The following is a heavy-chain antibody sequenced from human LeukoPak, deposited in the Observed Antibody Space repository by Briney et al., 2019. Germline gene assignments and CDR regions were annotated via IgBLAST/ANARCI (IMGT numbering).Heavy chain of an antibody. CDR1: GYTFTGYY. V-gene: IGHV1-8*02. CDR2: MNPNSGNT. D-gene: IGHD3-10*01. J-gene: IGHJ1*01. CDR3: ARGPRDGSGSSYFQH. Sequence: ASVKVSCKASGYTFTGYYMHWVRQAPGQGLEWMGWMNPNSGNTGYAQKFQGRVTTTRNTSINTAYMELSSLRSDDTAVYYCARGPRDGSGSSYFQHWGQGTLVTVSS.